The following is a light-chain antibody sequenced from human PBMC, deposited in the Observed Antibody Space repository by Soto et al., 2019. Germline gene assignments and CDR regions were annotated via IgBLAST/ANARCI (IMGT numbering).Light chain of an antibody. CDR1: ENVLYSSNNKNF. CDR3: QQYYATPVT. Sequence: DIVMTQSPDSLAVSLGERVTFNCKSSENVLYSSNNKNFLAWYQQKEGQPPRLLIYWASTRESGVPDRFSGSGSGTDFTLTISSMQAEDVAVYYCQQYYATPVTFGQGTRLEI. J-gene: IGKJ5*01. CDR2: WAS. V-gene: IGKV4-1*01.